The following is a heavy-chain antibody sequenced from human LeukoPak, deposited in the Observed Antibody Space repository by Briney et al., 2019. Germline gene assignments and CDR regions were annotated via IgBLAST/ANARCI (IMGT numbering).Heavy chain of an antibody. J-gene: IGHJ5*02. V-gene: IGHV4-30-4*01. D-gene: IGHD2-15*01. CDR3: ARTHCVGGSCDKFDP. CDR2: IHYSGST. Sequence: SQTLSLTCTVSGGSISSGDYFWSWIRQPPGKGLEWIGYIHYSGSTFYNPSLKSRVTISVDTSKNQVSLKLSSVTAADTAIYYCARTHCVGGSCDKFDPWGPGTLVTVSS. CDR1: GGSISSGDYF.